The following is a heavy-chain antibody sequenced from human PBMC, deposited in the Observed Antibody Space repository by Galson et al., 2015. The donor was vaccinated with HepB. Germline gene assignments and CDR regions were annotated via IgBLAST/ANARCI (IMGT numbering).Heavy chain of an antibody. Sequence: SVKVSCKASGYTFSSYPIAWVRQAPGQGLEWMGWISAYDSFTNYAQKLQGRVTMTTETSTTTAYMELRSLRSDDTAVYYCVRSIVTTVADWFDPWGQGTLVTVSS. CDR1: GYTFSSYP. J-gene: IGHJ5*02. CDR2: ISAYDSFT. V-gene: IGHV1-18*01. D-gene: IGHD5-18*01. CDR3: VRSIVTTVADWFDP.